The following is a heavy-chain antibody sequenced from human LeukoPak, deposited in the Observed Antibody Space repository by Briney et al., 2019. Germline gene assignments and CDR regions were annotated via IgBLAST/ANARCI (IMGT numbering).Heavy chain of an antibody. CDR2: IWYDGSNK. CDR1: GFTFSSYG. Sequence: GGSLRLSCAASGFTFSSYGMHWVRQAPGKGLEWVALIWYDGSNKYYTDSVKGRLTISRDNSKNTLYLQMNSLRAEDTAIYCCAREGPRGNSQFDYWGQGTLVTVSS. V-gene: IGHV3-33*01. J-gene: IGHJ4*02. CDR3: AREGPRGNSQFDY. D-gene: IGHD2/OR15-2a*01.